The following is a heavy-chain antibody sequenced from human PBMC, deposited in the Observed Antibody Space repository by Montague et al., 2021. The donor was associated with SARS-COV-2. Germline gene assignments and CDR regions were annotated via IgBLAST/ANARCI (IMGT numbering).Heavy chain of an antibody. D-gene: IGHD6-19*01. J-gene: IGHJ4*02. CDR3: ARNIAVAGLFDY. V-gene: IGHV4-61*02. CDR2: ISISGST. CDR1: GGSISSGSYN. Sequence: TLSLTCTVSGGSISSGSYNWSWIRQPAGKGLEWIGRISISGSTNYNPYLKSRVTISVDTSKNQFSLKLSSVTAADTAVYYCARNIAVAGLFDYWGQGTLVTVSS.